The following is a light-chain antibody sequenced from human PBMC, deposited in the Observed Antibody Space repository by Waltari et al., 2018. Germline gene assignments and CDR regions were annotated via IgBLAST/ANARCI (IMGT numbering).Light chain of an antibody. CDR2: QDT. CDR3: QAWDSTTYVV. J-gene: IGLJ2*01. CDR1: NLGDKY. V-gene: IGLV3-1*01. Sequence: YKLTQPPSVSVSPGQTASITCSGDNLGDKYTSWYQQKAGQSPVLVIYQDTKRPSGIPERFSGSNSGNTATLTISGTQAMDEADFYCQAWDSTTYVVFGGGTKLTVL.